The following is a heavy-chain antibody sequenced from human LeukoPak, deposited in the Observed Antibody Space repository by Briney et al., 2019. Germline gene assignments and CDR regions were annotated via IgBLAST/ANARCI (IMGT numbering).Heavy chain of an antibody. CDR2: IKQDGSEK. CDR1: GFTFSSYW. V-gene: IGHV3-7*01. CDR3: ARERGYCSGGSCYFNDY. J-gene: IGHJ4*02. Sequence: PGGSLRLSCAASGFTFSSYWMSWVRQAPGKGLEWVANIKQDGSEKYYVDSVKGRFTISSDNAKNSLYLQMNSLRAEDTAVYYCARERGYCSGGSCYFNDYWGQGTLVTVSS. D-gene: IGHD2-15*01.